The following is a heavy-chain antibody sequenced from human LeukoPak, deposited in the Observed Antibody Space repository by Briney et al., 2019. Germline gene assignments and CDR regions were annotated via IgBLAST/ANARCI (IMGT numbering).Heavy chain of an antibody. J-gene: IGHJ6*02. Sequence: PSETLSLTCTVSGGSISSGGYYWSWIRQHPGKGLEWIGYIYYSGSTNYNPSLKSRVTMSVDMSKNQFSLKLSSVTAADTAVYYCATAGSSGSSGAYYYYGMDVWGQGTTVTVSS. CDR2: IYYSGST. V-gene: IGHV4-61*08. CDR3: ATAGSSGSSGAYYYYGMDV. D-gene: IGHD3-22*01. CDR1: GGSISSGGYY.